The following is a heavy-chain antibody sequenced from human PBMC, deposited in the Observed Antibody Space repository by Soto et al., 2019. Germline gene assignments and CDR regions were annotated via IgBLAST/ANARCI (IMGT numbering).Heavy chain of an antibody. Sequence: GGSLRLSCAVSGFTFRSYGMHWVRQAPGKGLEWVAVISYDGSNKYYADSVKGRFTISRDNSKNTLYLQMNSLRAEDTAVYYCAKGGVYSYGLHDAFDIWGQGTMVTVSS. J-gene: IGHJ3*02. CDR1: GFTFRSYG. CDR2: ISYDGSNK. D-gene: IGHD5-18*01. V-gene: IGHV3-30*18. CDR3: AKGGVYSYGLHDAFDI.